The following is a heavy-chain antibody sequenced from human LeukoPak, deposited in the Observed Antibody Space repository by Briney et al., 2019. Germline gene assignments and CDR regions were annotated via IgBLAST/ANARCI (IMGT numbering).Heavy chain of an antibody. V-gene: IGHV3-30*19. CDR3: ARAAHMDV. Sequence: GGSLRLSCAASGFTFSSYGMHWVRQAPGKGLEWVAVISYDGSNKYYADSVKGRFTISRDNSKNTLYLQMNSLRAGDTAVYYCARAAHMDVRGKGTTVTVSS. J-gene: IGHJ6*03. CDR2: ISYDGSNK. CDR1: GFTFSSYG.